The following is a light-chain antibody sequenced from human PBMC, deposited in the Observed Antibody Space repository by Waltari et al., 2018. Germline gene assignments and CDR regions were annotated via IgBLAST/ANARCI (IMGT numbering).Light chain of an antibody. Sequence: QSALTQFPSASGSPGQSVTISCTGTSSDVGGNDYISWYQQHPGKAPKVIIYEVYKRPSGVPDRFSGSNSGNTASLTVSGLQAEDEANYYCSSYAGKYVFGGGTKLTVL. V-gene: IGLV2-8*01. J-gene: IGLJ3*02. CDR3: SSYAGKYV. CDR2: EVY. CDR1: SSDVGGNDY.